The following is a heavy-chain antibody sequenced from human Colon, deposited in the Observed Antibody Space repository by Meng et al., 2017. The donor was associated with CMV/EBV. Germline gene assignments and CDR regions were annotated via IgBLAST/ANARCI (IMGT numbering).Heavy chain of an antibody. Sequence: GGSLRLSCEASGFTFSHYWMSWVRQAPGKGLEWVANIREDGESKFYADSVRGRFVISRDNAKNSLYLQMNTLKAEETAVYYCAREPSNAAFDIWGQGTMVTVSS. J-gene: IGHJ3*02. CDR3: AREPSNAAFDI. V-gene: IGHV3-7*01. CDR2: IREDGESK. CDR1: GFTFSHYW.